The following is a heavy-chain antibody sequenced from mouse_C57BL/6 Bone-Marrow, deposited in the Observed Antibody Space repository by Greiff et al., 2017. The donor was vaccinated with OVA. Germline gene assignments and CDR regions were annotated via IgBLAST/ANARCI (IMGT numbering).Heavy chain of an antibody. J-gene: IGHJ2*01. CDR1: GYTFSSYW. CDR2: INTSNGGT. Sequence: QVQLKQPGTELVKPGASVKLSCKASGYTFSSYWMHWVKQRPGQGLEWIGNINTSNGGTNYNEKLQSKATLTVDKSSSTAYLQLSSLTSEDSVDYYYARDWALFDYWDQGTTLTVSS. V-gene: IGHV1-53*01. D-gene: IGHD4-1*01. CDR3: ARDWALFDY.